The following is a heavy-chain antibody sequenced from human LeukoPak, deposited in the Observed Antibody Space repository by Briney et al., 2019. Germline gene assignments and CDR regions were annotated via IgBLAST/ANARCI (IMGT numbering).Heavy chain of an antibody. Sequence: GGSLRLSCAASGFTFSNYAMYWVRQAPGKGLEWVALISYDGSNNYNADSVKGRFTISRDNSKNTLYLQMNSLRAEDTAVYYCARGLEQELVVYFQHWGQGTLVTVSS. CDR3: ARGLEQELVVYFQH. D-gene: IGHD6-13*01. CDR2: ISYDGSNN. CDR1: GFTFSNYA. J-gene: IGHJ1*01. V-gene: IGHV3-30-3*01.